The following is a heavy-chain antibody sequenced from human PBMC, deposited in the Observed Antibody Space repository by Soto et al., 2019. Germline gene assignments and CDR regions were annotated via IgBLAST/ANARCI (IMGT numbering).Heavy chain of an antibody. CDR1: GFSLSTSGVG. Sequence: QITLKESGPTLVKPTQTLTLTCTFSGFSLSTSGVGVGWIRQPPGKALEWLALIYWDDDKRDSPSLRSRLIISKDTSKNHVVFTMTSMDTVDTATYHCIQSRCGGDCLQSSASHYYYGMDVWGQGTTVTVCS. CDR2: IYWDDDK. J-gene: IGHJ6*02. CDR3: IQSRCGGDCLQSSASHYYYGMDV. V-gene: IGHV2-5*02. D-gene: IGHD2-21*02.